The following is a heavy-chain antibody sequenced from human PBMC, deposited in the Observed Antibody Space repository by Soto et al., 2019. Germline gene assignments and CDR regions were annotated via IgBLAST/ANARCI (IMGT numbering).Heavy chain of an antibody. Sequence: SQTLSLTCAISGDSVSSNSAAWNWIRQSPSRGLEWLGRTYYRSKWYYDYGVSVKSRMTINPDASRNQFSLQLNSVTPEDTAVYYCARGASCWYANCWFDPWGQGTLVTVSS. CDR1: GDSVSSNSAA. V-gene: IGHV6-1*01. J-gene: IGHJ5*02. D-gene: IGHD6-13*01. CDR3: ARGASCWYANCWFDP. CDR2: TYYRSKWYY.